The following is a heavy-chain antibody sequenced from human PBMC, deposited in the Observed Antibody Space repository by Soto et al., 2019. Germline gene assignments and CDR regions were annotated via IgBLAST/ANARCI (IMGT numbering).Heavy chain of an antibody. CDR1: GYTFRDYG. V-gene: IGHV1-18*01. CDR3: ARGKGYGYDH. CDR2: ISAFNGHT. J-gene: IGHJ4*02. Sequence: QVQLVQSGPEVRKPGASVKVSCKASGYTFRDYGIAWVRQAPGQGLEWMGWISAFNGHTNYAQKFQGRVTVTADASTATAYMALRSLRPDETAMYFCARGKGYGYDHWGQGTLVTVSS. D-gene: IGHD2-2*03.